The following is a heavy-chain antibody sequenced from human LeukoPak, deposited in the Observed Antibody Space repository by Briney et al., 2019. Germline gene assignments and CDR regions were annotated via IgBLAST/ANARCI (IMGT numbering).Heavy chain of an antibody. CDR3: VRDRVTVVRGALDSYYFDC. Sequence: GGSLRLSCAASGFTFSSYAMSWVRQAPGKGLEWVSVIYSDGTTHYADSVEGRFTISRDNSKNTLYLQMNSLRAEDTAVYYCVRDRVTVVRGALDSYYFDCWGQGTLVTVSS. D-gene: IGHD3-10*01. CDR2: IYSDGTT. J-gene: IGHJ4*02. CDR1: GFTFSSYA. V-gene: IGHV3-66*01.